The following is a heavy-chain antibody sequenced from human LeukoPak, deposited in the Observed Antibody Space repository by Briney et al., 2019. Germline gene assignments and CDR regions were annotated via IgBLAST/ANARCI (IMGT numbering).Heavy chain of an antibody. CDR3: ARYCSSTSCYLY. D-gene: IGHD2-2*01. CDR2: IYRSGST. CDR1: GYSISSSYY. J-gene: IGHJ4*02. Sequence: SETLSLTCTVSGYSISSSYYWGWIRQPPGKGLEWIGSIYRSGSTYYNPSLKSRVTISVDTSKNQFSLKLSSVTAADTAVYYCARYCSSTSCYLYWGQGTLVTVSS. V-gene: IGHV4-38-2*02.